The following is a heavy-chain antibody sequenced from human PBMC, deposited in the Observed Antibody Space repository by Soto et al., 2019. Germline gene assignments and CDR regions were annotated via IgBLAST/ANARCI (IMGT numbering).Heavy chain of an antibody. Sequence: SETLSLTCTVSGDSINSADYYWSWLRQPPGNGLEWIGYIYYSRSDYYNPSLGRRATITIDTSRNQFSLNLMSVTAADTAVYYCAGVVQFYDSSGYSFYYFDYWGQGALVTVSS. J-gene: IGHJ4*02. CDR2: IYYSRSD. CDR3: AGVVQFYDSSGYSFYYFDY. V-gene: IGHV4-30-4*01. CDR1: GDSINSADYY. D-gene: IGHD3-22*01.